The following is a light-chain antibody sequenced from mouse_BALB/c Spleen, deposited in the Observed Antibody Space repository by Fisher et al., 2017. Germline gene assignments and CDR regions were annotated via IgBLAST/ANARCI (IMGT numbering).Light chain of an antibody. CDR3: QQRSSYPLT. Sequence: IVMTQSPAIMSASPGEKVTMTCSASSSVSYMYWYQQKPGSSPKRWIYDTSKLASGVPARFSGSGSGTSYSLTISSMEAEDAATYYCQQRSSYPLTFGAGTKLELK. CDR2: DTS. J-gene: IGKJ5*01. V-gene: IGKV4-59*01. CDR1: SSVSY.